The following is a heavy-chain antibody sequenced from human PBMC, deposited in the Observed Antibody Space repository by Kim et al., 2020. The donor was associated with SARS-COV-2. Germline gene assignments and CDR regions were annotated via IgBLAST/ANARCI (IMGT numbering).Heavy chain of an antibody. CDR2: ILYTGST. CDR3: ATEGGAAAGGQAFDI. V-gene: IGHV4-59*01. J-gene: IGHJ3*02. D-gene: IGHD6-13*01. CDR1: GGSIDGYY. Sequence: SETLSLTCSVSGGSIDGYYWNWIRQSPGKGLEWIGNILYTGSTNYSPSLNSRVTISIDTSKKHFSLNLRSVTAADTAVYYCATEGGAAAGGQAFDIWGQRTMVIVSS.